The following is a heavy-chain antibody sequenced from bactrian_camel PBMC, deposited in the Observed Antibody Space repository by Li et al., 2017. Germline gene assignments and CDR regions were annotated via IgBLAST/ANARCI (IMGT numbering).Heavy chain of an antibody. CDR1: GFTSRNYY. Sequence: VQLVESGGGLVQPGGSLRLSCAASGFTSRNYYMTWVRQAPGKGLEWVSIINSGGGSTYYRDSVKGRFTISRDNAKNTLYPQLNSLKSEDTALYYCTTGIVSVGFWGQGTQVTVS. J-gene: IGHJ4*01. CDR2: INSGGGST. V-gene: IGHV3S40*01. D-gene: IGHD5*01. CDR3: TTGIVSVGF.